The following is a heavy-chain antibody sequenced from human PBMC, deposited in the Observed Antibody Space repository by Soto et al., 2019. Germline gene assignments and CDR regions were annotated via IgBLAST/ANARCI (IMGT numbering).Heavy chain of an antibody. CDR2: IYSGGST. CDR1: GFTVSSNY. J-gene: IGHJ4*02. D-gene: IGHD3-16*01. Sequence: GGSLRLSCAASGFTVSSNYMSWVRQAPGKGLEWVSVIYSGGSTYYADSVKGRFTISRDNSKNTLYLQMNSLRAEDTAVYYCARGPAGELRFFDYWGQGTLVTVSS. V-gene: IGHV3-66*01. CDR3: ARGPAGELRFFDY.